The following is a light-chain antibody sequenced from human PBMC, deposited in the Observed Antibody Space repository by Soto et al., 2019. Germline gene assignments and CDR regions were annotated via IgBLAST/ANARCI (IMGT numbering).Light chain of an antibody. CDR1: QSISSW. V-gene: IGKV1-39*01. Sequence: DIQMTQSPSTRPASVGDRVTITCRASQSISSWLAWYQQKPGKAPKLLIYAASSLQSGVPSRFSGSGAGTDFTLTISSLQPEDFATYYCQQSYSNTPTFGQGTKVDIK. J-gene: IGKJ1*01. CDR3: QQSYSNTPT. CDR2: AAS.